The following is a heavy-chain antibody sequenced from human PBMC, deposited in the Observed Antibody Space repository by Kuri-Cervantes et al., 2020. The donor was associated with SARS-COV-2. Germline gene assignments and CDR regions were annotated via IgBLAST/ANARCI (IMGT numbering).Heavy chain of an antibody. CDR2: INPDRGNT. J-gene: IGHJ4*02. CDR1: GYTFIGYY. CDR3: AREDFSSLGAPHGLDY. V-gene: IGHV1-2*02. D-gene: IGHD1-26*01. Sequence: ASVKVSCKASGYTFIGYYIHWVRQAPGQGLEWMGWINPDRGNTNYAQKFQGRVTLARDTSIRTAYMEVTSLTYDDTAVYYCAREDFSSLGAPHGLDYWGQGTLVTVSS.